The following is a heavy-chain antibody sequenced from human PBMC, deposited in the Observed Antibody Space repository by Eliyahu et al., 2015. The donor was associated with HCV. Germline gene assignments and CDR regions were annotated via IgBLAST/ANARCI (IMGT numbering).Heavy chain of an antibody. D-gene: IGHD6-19*01. CDR1: GGSXTTYY. V-gene: IGHV4-59*01. CDR3: ASGGGGIAVTGTGGWFDP. CDR2: IHYSGCT. Sequence: QVQLQESGPGLVKPSETLSLTCTVSGGSXTTYYWSWLRXPPGKGLGWIVYIHYSGCTNYHPSLKSRVTISVDTSKNQFSLNLTSVTAADTAMYYCASGGGGIAVTGTGGWFDPWGQGTLVTVSS. J-gene: IGHJ5*02.